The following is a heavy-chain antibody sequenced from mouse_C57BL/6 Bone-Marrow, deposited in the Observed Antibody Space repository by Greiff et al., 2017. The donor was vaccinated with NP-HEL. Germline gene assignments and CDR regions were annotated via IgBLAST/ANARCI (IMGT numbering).Heavy chain of an antibody. V-gene: IGHV1-76*01. CDR3: AGDSSTY. CDR2: IYPGSGNT. Sequence: QVQLQQSGAELVRPGASVKLSCKASGYTFTDYYINWVKQRPGQGLEWIARIYPGSGNTYYNEKFKGKATLTAEKSSSTAYMQLSSLTSEDSAVYFCAGDSSTYWGQGTLVTVSA. CDR1: GYTFTDYY. D-gene: IGHD3-2*02. J-gene: IGHJ3*01.